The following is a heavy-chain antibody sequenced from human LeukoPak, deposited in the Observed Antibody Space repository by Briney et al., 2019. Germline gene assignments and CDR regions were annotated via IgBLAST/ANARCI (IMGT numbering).Heavy chain of an antibody. CDR1: GGSISSSSYY. CDR3: ARHPDLRSRYYFDY. V-gene: IGHV4-39*01. CDR2: IYYSGST. Sequence: SETLSLTCTVSGGSISSSSYYWGWLRQPPGKGLEWIGSIYYSGSTYYNPSLKSRVTISVDTSKNQFSLKLSSVTAADTAVYYCARHPDLRSRYYFDYWGQGTLVTVSS. J-gene: IGHJ4*02.